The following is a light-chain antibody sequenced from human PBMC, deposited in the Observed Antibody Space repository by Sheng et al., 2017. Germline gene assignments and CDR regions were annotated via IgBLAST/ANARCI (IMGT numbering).Light chain of an antibody. CDR3: CSFGGTSLSWL. V-gene: IGLV2-23*01. Sequence: SALTQPASVSGSPGQSITISCSGVSPDIGDFKLVSWYQQLPGKAPKLIIYEGSKRPSGVSDRFSASKSANTASLTISGLQTEDEADYYCCSFGGTSLSWLFGGGTKLTVL. J-gene: IGLJ3*02. CDR1: SPDIGDFKL. CDR2: EGS.